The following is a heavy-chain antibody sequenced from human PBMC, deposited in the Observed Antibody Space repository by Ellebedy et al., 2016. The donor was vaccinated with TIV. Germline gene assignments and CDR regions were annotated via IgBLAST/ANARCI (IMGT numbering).Heavy chain of an antibody. CDR3: ARHTPPSVETSMLPGPNDF. Sequence: SETLSLXXTVSGGSITSSGYFWGWIRQPPGKGLEWIGSIDYSGSTYYNPSLKSRVTISVDTSKNQFSLRLSSVTAADTAVYYCARHTPPSVETSMLPGPNDFWGQGTLVTVSS. D-gene: IGHD4-23*01. J-gene: IGHJ4*02. CDR1: GGSITSSGYF. CDR2: IDYSGST. V-gene: IGHV4-39*01.